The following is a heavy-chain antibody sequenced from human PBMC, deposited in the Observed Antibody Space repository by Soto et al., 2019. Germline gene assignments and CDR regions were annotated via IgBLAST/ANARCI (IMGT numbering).Heavy chain of an antibody. J-gene: IGHJ6*02. Sequence: GASVKVSCKASGYTFTSYAMHWVRQAPGQRLEWMGWINAGNGNTKYSQKFQGRVTITRDTSVSTAYMELSSLRSEDTAVYYCARGSGSYYDYYYGMDVWGQGTTVTVS. CDR3: ARGSGSYYDYYYGMDV. D-gene: IGHD3-10*01. CDR2: INAGNGNT. CDR1: GYTFTSYA. V-gene: IGHV1-3*01.